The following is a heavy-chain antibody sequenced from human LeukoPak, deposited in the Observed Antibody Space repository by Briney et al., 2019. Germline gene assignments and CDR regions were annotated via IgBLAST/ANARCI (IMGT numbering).Heavy chain of an antibody. Sequence: SEILSLTCSVSGDSMSTSAYYWGWIRQPPGKGLEWIGSIYYSGSTYYNPSLKSRVTISVDSSKNQFSLKLSSVTAADTAMYYCARVKRKYQVLKPLHETPSHYFDYWGQGTLVTVSS. CDR2: IYYSGST. V-gene: IGHV4-39*07. D-gene: IGHD2-2*01. CDR1: GDSMSTSAYY. CDR3: ARVKRKYQVLKPLHETPSHYFDY. J-gene: IGHJ4*02.